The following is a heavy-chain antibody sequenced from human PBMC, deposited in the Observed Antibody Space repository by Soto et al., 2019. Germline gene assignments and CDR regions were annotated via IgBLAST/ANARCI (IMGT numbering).Heavy chain of an antibody. J-gene: IGHJ6*02. V-gene: IGHV3-33*01. CDR3: ARDRGAGDYYYGMDV. D-gene: IGHD1-1*01. CDR2: IWYDGSKK. Sequence: QVQLVESGGDVVQPGRSLRLSCAASGLTFSSNGLYWVRQAPGRGLEGVALIWYDGSKKYYADSVKGRFTISRDNSKNTLYLQMNSLRAEDTAVYYCARDRGAGDYYYGMDVWGQGTTVTVSS. CDR1: GLTFSSNG.